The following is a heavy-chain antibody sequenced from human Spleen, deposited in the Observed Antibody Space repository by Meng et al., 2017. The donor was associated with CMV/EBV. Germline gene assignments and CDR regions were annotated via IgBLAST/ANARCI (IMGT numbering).Heavy chain of an antibody. Sequence: SETLSLTCTVSGGFISSSSYYWGWIRQAPGKGLEWIGYIYNSGNADYNPPLKSRVTISLDTSKNRFSLNLSSVTAADTAVYYCAREHYSGYYTGGMDVWGQGTTVTVSS. CDR1: GGFISSSSYY. CDR3: AREHYSGYYTGGMDV. J-gene: IGHJ6*02. V-gene: IGHV4-30-4*08. CDR2: IYNSGNA. D-gene: IGHD3-3*01.